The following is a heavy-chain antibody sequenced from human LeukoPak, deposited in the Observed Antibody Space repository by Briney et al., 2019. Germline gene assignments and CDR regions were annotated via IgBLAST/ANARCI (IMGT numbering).Heavy chain of an antibody. CDR2: INPSGGST. Sequence: GASVKVSCKASGYTFTSYYMHWVRQAPGQGLEWMGMINPSGGSTSYAQKFQGRVTMTRDMSTSTVYMELSSLRSEDTAVYYCARDRLQVGASYYSFDYWGQGTLVTVSS. V-gene: IGHV1-46*01. CDR3: ARDRLQVGASYYSFDY. CDR1: GYTFTSYY. J-gene: IGHJ4*02. D-gene: IGHD1-26*01.